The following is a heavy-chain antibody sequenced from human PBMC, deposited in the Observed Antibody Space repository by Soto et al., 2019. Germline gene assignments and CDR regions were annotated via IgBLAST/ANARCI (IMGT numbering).Heavy chain of an antibody. CDR1: VGSISSGDYY. Sequence: QVQLQESGPGLVKPSHTLSLTCTVSVGSISSGDYYWSWIRQPPGKGLEWIGYIYYSGSTYYNPSLKSRVTISVDTSTYQFSLKVRSVTAADTAVYYCARGSYYCDSSGYYHYCGQGTLGTVSS. CDR2: IYYSGST. D-gene: IGHD3-22*01. J-gene: IGHJ4*02. V-gene: IGHV4-30-4*01. CDR3: ARGSYYCDSSGYYHY.